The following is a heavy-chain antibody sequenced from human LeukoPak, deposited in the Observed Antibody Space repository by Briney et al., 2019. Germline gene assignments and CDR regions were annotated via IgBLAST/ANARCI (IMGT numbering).Heavy chain of an antibody. CDR1: GGSISSGGYY. CDR2: IYYSGST. V-gene: IGHV4-31*03. Sequence: SETLSLTCTVSGGSISSGGYYWSWIRQHPGKGLEWIGYIYYSGSTYYNPSLKSRVTISVDTSKNQFSLKLSSVTAADTAVYYCARDSGIPSYHSSGWQNWFDPWGQGTLVTVSS. CDR3: ARDSGIPSYHSSGWQNWFDP. D-gene: IGHD6-19*01. J-gene: IGHJ5*02.